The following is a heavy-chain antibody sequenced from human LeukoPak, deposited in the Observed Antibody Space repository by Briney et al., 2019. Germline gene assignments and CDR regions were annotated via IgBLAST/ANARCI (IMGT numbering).Heavy chain of an antibody. D-gene: IGHD1-1*01. CDR1: GFTFSSYT. J-gene: IGHJ4*02. Sequence: PGGSLRLSCAASGFTFSSYTMYWVRQAPGKGLEYVSAISSNGGSTYYANSVKGRFTISRDNSKNTLYLQMGSLRGEDMAVYYCARGVNWRFDYWGQGTLVTVSS. CDR2: ISSNGGST. CDR3: ARGVNWRFDY. V-gene: IGHV3-64*01.